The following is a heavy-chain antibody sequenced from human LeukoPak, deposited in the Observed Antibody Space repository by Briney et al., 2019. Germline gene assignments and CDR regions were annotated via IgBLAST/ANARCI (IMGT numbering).Heavy chain of an antibody. CDR1: GFTFSSYW. CDR3: ARDSPRIAVAGTGGDAFDI. V-gene: IGHV3-7*01. CDR2: IKQDGSEK. J-gene: IGHJ3*02. D-gene: IGHD6-19*01. Sequence: GGSLRLSCAASGFTFSSYWMGWVRQAPGKGLEGVANIKQDGSEKYYVDSVKGRFTISRDNAKNSLYLQMNSLRAEDTAVYYCARDSPRIAVAGTGGDAFDIWGQGPMVTVSS.